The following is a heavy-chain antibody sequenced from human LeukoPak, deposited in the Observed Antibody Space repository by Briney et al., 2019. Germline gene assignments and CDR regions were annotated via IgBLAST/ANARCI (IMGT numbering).Heavy chain of an antibody. J-gene: IGHJ5*02. CDR2: INPNSGGT. V-gene: IGHV1-2*02. Sequence: GASVKVSCKASGYTFTSYGIIWVRQAPGQGLEWMGWINPNSGGTNYAQKFQGRVTMTRDTSISTAYMELSRLRSDDTAVYYCARDVTLRFLEWSESYNWFDPWGQGTLVTVSS. D-gene: IGHD3-3*01. CDR3: ARDVTLRFLEWSESYNWFDP. CDR1: GYTFTSYG.